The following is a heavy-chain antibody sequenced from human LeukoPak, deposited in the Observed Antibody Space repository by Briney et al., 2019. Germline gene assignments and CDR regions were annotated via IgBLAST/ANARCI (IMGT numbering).Heavy chain of an antibody. D-gene: IGHD2-21*01. CDR3: ARDLQWDVCPIINCYQQMVDL. J-gene: IGHJ4*02. CDR1: VYTFTYYH. CDR2: INPQSGDT. V-gene: IGHV1-2*02. Sequence: ASVKVSFKSSVYTFTYYHMHWVRQAPGQGFEWMGWINPQSGDTKYAQKLQGRVTMTRDTSISTAYMDLSSLRSDDTAVYYCARDLQWDVCPIINCYQQMVDLGGRGTRVTVSS.